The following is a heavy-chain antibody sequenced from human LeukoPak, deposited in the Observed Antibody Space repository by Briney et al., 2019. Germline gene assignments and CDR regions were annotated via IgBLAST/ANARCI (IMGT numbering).Heavy chain of an antibody. CDR1: GFAFSGNW. Sequence: PGGSLRLFCEASGFAFSGNWMSWVRQAPGKGREWVASINPDGSQKLYVDSVKGRFTISRDNTKSSLYLQMNSLGAEDTAMYYCAKLLGMATTYDSWGQGARVTVSS. D-gene: IGHD5-24*01. V-gene: IGHV3-7*01. J-gene: IGHJ4*02. CDR3: AKLLGMATTYDS. CDR2: INPDGSQK.